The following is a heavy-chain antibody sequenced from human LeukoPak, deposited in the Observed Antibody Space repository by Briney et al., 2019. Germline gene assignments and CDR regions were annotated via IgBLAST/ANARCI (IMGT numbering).Heavy chain of an antibody. V-gene: IGHV1-2*02. CDR1: GYTFTIYD. D-gene: IGHD6-13*01. CDR2: INPNSGDT. J-gene: IGHJ4*02. Sequence: GASVKVSCKASGYTFTIYDINWVRQATGQGLEWMGWINPNSGDTDYAQKFQGRVTMTRDTSISTAYMELSRLRSDDTAVYYCAAAARTFDYWGQGTLVTVSS. CDR3: AAAARTFDY.